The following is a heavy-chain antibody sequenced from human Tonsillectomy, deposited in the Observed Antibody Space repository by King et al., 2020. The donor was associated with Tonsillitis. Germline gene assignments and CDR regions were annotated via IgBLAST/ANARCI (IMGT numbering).Heavy chain of an antibody. J-gene: IGHJ4*02. V-gene: IGHV3-23*04. CDR3: AKSVEMSTWWLALGYFDY. Sequence: VQLVESGGGLVQPGGSLRLSCAASGFTFSSYAMTWIRQAPGKGLEWVSVISGSGGITYYADSVKGRFTISRDNSKNTLYLQMNSLRAEDTAVYYCAKSVEMSTWWLALGYFDYWGQGTLVTVSS. D-gene: IGHD5-24*01. CDR2: ISGSGGIT. CDR1: GFTFSSYA.